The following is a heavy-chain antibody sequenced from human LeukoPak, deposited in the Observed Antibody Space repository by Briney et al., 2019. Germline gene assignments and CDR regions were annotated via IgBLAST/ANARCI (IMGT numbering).Heavy chain of an antibody. D-gene: IGHD6-13*01. CDR3: AREHGRPTYSSSWYYFDY. CDR2: IYSGGST. CDR1: GFTVSSNY. J-gene: IGHJ4*02. Sequence: TGGSLSLSGAASGFTVSSNYMSWVRQAPGKGLEWVSVIYSGGSTYYADSVKGRFTISRDNSKNTLYLQMNSLRAEDTAVYYCAREHGRPTYSSSWYYFDYWGQGTLVTVSS. V-gene: IGHV3-66*01.